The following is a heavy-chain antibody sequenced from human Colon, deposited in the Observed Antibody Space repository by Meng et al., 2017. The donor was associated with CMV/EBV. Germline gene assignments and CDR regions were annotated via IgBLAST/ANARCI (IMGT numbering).Heavy chain of an antibody. CDR1: DDSIRSYY. CDR2: IYHSETYDSGST. D-gene: IGHD3-16*02. Sequence: SETLSLTCTVSDDSIRSYYWTWVRQTPERGLQWIGYIYHSETYDSGSTNYNPSLKSRVTMSLDTAKSQVSPSLASATAADTAVYYCVRGGDLASQLPHGFDYWGPGALVTVSS. V-gene: IGHV4-59*01. J-gene: IGHJ4*02. CDR3: VRGGDLASQLPHGFDY.